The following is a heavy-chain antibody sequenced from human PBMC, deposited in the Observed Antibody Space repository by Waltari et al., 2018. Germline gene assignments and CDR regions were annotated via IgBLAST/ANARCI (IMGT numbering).Heavy chain of an antibody. V-gene: IGHV1-58*02. D-gene: IGHD6-13*01. J-gene: IGHJ4*02. Sequence: QMQLVQSGPEVKKPGTSVKVSCKASGFTFTSSAMQWVRQARGQRLEWIGWIVVGSGNTNYAQKFQGRVTITTDESTSTAYMELSSLRSEDTAVYYCARTEIAAPYCFDYWGQGTLVTVSS. CDR1: GFTFTSSA. CDR3: ARTEIAAPYCFDY. CDR2: IVVGSGNT.